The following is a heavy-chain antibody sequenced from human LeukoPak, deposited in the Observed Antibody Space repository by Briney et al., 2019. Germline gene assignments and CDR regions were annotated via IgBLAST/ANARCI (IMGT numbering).Heavy chain of an antibody. Sequence: SETLSLTCTVSGGSISSYYWGWIRQPPGKGLEWIAYVSDIGSINYNPPLKSRVTISLDTSKNQLSLKLSSVTAADTAVYYCAGHHPRNTVDFWGQGTLVTVSS. D-gene: IGHD2-8*02. V-gene: IGHV4-59*08. CDR1: GGSISSYY. CDR2: VSDIGSI. J-gene: IGHJ4*02. CDR3: AGHHPRNTVDF.